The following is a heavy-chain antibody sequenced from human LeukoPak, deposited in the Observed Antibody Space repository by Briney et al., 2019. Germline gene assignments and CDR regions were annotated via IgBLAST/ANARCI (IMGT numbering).Heavy chain of an antibody. CDR3: ARGGVNYWNPRY. D-gene: IGHD1-1*01. J-gene: IGHJ4*02. Sequence: QAGGSLRLSCVASGFTVSSHYMSWVRQAPGKGLEWASLLYTGGRTYYADSVEGRFTISRDDSKNTVYLHMNTVRAEDTAMYYCARGGVNYWNPRYWGQGTLVTVSS. CDR2: LYTGGRT. CDR1: GFTVSSHY. V-gene: IGHV3-53*01.